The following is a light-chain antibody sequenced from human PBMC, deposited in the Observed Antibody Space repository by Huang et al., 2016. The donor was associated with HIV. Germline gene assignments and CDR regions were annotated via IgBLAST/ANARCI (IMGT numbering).Light chain of an antibody. CDR3: QQYNNWLTWT. J-gene: IGKJ1*01. CDR2: GAS. CDR1: QRVSSN. Sequence: EIVMTQSPATLSVSPGERATLSCRASQRVSSNLAWYQQNPGQAPRLLIYGASTRATGIPARFSGSGSGTEFTLTISSLQSEDFAVYYCQQYNNWLTWTFGQGTKVEIK. V-gene: IGKV3-15*01.